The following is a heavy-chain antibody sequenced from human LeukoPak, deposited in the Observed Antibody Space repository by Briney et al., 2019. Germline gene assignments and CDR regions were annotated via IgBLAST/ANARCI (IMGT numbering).Heavy chain of an antibody. V-gene: IGHV1-46*01. Sequence: PGRSLRLSCAASGFTFSRYAMHWVRQAPGQGLEWMGIINPRGGSTSYAQKFQGRVTMTRDTSTSTVYLELSSLISEDTAVYNRARDRPGSKAFDIWGQGTMVTVSS. J-gene: IGHJ3*02. CDR3: ARDRPGSKAFDI. D-gene: IGHD1-1*01. CDR2: INPRGGST. CDR1: GFTFSRYA.